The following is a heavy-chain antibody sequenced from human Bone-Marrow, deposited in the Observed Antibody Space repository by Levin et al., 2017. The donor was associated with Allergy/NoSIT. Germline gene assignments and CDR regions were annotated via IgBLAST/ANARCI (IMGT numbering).Heavy chain of an antibody. CDR1: GYTFTSYY. J-gene: IGHJ5*02. Sequence: GESLKISCKASGYTFTSYYMHWVRQAPGQGLEWMGIINPSGGSTSYAQKFQGRVTMTRDTSTSTVYMELSSLRSEDTAVYYCAREGPLRFLEWYSNWFDPWGQGTLVTVSS. D-gene: IGHD3-3*01. CDR3: AREGPLRFLEWYSNWFDP. V-gene: IGHV1-46*01. CDR2: INPSGGST.